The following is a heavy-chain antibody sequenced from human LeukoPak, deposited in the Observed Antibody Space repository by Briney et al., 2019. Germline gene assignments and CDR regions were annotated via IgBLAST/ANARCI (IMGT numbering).Heavy chain of an antibody. J-gene: IGHJ4*02. V-gene: IGHV1-8*01. CDR1: GYTFTTYD. Sequence: SVKVSCKPSGYTFTTYDINWVRQATGQGLEWMGWVNPNSGNTGYAQKFQGRVTMTRNTSISTAYMELSSLRSEDTAVYYCARGIFGVYYFDYWGQGTLVTVSS. D-gene: IGHD3-3*01. CDR3: ARGIFGVYYFDY. CDR2: VNPNSGNT.